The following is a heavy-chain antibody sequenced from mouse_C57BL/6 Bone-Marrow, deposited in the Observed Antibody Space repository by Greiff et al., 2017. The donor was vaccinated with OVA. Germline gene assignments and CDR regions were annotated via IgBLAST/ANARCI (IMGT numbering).Heavy chain of an antibody. V-gene: IGHV5-6*01. D-gene: IGHD1-1*01. CDR2: ISSGGSYT. Sequence: EVKLVESGGDLVKPGGSLKLSCAASGFTFSSYGMSWVRQTPDKRLEWVATISSGGSYTYYPDSVTGRFTISRDNAKNTLYVQMSSLKSEDTAMDYCARHGDYGSFFDYWGQGTTLTVSS. CDR3: ARHGDYGSFFDY. CDR1: GFTFSSYG. J-gene: IGHJ2*01.